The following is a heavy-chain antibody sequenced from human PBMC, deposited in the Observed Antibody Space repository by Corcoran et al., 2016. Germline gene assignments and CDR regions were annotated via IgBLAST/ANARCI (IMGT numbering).Heavy chain of an antibody. Sequence: QMQLVQSGPEVKKPGTSVKVSCKASGFTFTSSAVQWVRQARGQRLEWIGWIVVGSGNTNYAQKFQERVTITRDMSTSTAYMELSSLRSEDTAVDYCAADRSWVFGSRRYGRDVWGQGTTVTVS. CDR3: AADRSWVFGSRRYGRDV. V-gene: IGHV1-58*01. CDR1: GFTFTSSA. D-gene: IGHD3-3*01. J-gene: IGHJ6*02. CDR2: IVVGSGNT.